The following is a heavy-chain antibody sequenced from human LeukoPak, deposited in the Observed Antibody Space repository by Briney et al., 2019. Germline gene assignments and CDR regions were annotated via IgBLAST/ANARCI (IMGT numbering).Heavy chain of an antibody. V-gene: IGHV3-23*01. CDR1: GFTFSSYA. CDR2: SGDNA. Sequence: GGSLRLSCAASGFTFSSYAMSWVRQAPGKGLEWVSSSGDNARYADSVKGRFTISRDNSKNTLDLQMNGLRAEDTAVYYCAKSWRYYDSSNYYAFDIWGQGTMVTVSS. D-gene: IGHD3-22*01. CDR3: AKSWRYYDSSNYYAFDI. J-gene: IGHJ3*02.